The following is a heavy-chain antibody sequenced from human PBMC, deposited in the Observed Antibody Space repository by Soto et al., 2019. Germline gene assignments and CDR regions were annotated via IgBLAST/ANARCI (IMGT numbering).Heavy chain of an antibody. V-gene: IGHV1-69*13. D-gene: IGHD1-26*01. CDR2: IIRIFGAS. J-gene: IGHJ5*01. CDR3: GKGEGSERRFDS. CDR1: GGTFSSYA. Sequence: SVRVSGKASGGTFSSYAISWVRQAPGQGLECMGGIIRIFGASNYXXKVQVRVXXTSDEATSTAXVELSXLGCEDTAVYNCGKGEGSERRFDSWRQGTLVTVSS.